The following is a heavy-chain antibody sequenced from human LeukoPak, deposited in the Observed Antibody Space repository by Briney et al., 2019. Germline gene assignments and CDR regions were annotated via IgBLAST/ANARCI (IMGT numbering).Heavy chain of an antibody. Sequence: PGGSLRLSCAASGFTVSSNYMSWVRQAPGKGLEWVSVIYSGGSTYYADSVKGRFTISRDNAKSTLYLQMNSLRAEDTAIYYCVRDNAYTFDYWGHGTLVTVSS. D-gene: IGHD5-24*01. CDR3: VRDNAYTFDY. J-gene: IGHJ4*01. CDR1: GFTVSSNY. V-gene: IGHV3-53*01. CDR2: IYSGGST.